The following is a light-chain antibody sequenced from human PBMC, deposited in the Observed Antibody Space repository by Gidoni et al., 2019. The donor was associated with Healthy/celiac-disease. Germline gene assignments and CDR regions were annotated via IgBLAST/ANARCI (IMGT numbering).Light chain of an antibody. J-gene: IGLJ2*01. CDR2: QDS. CDR3: QAWDSSTAKVV. V-gene: IGLV3-1*01. Sequence: SYELTQPPAVSVSPGQTASITCSGDKLGDKYACWYQQKPGPSPALVIYQDSKRPSGIPERFSGSNSGNTDTLTISGTQAMDEADYYCQAWDSSTAKVVFGGGTKLTVL. CDR1: KLGDKY.